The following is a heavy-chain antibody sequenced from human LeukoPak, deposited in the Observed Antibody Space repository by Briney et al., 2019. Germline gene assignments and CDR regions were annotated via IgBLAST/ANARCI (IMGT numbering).Heavy chain of an antibody. V-gene: IGHV4-4*07. J-gene: IGHJ4*02. CDR2: IYTSGST. CDR3: TRATGAGLIDY. D-gene: IGHD1-1*01. CDR1: GGSINGFY. Sequence: PSETLSLTCTVSGGSINGFYWNWIRQPAGKRLEWIGRIYTSGSTDNNPSLKSRVTMSVDTSKNQLSLKLTSVTAADTAVYYCTRATGAGLIDYWGQGTLVTVSS.